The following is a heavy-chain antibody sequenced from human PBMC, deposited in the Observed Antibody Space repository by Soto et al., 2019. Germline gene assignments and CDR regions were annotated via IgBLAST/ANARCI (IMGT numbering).Heavy chain of an antibody. D-gene: IGHD2-15*01. J-gene: IGHJ6*02. V-gene: IGHV1-69*01. CDR3: ARRDHRSGVVVADTHQYYYCGMDV. CDR1: GGTFSSYA. CDR2: IIPIFGTA. Sequence: QVQLVQSGAEVKKPGSSVKVSCKASGGTFSSYAISWVRQAPGQGLEWMGGIIPIFGTANYAQKFQGRVTITADESTSTGYMELSSLRSEDTAVHYCARRDHRSGVVVADTHQYYYCGMDVWGQGTTVTVSS.